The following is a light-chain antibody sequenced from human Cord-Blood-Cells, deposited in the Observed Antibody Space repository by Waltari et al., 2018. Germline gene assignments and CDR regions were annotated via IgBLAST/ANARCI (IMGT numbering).Light chain of an antibody. V-gene: IGLV2-23*01. Sequence: QSALTQPSSVSGSPGQPITISCTGTSIDVGSYNLVPWYPTHPGKAPKLMIYEGSKRPSGVSNRFSGSKSGNTASLTISGLQAEDEADYYCCSYAGSSTYVFGTGTKVTVL. CDR1: SIDVGSYNL. J-gene: IGLJ1*01. CDR3: CSYAGSSTYV. CDR2: EGS.